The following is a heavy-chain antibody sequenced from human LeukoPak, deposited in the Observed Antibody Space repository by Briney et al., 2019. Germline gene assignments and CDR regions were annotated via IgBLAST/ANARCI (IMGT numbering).Heavy chain of an antibody. V-gene: IGHV3-23*01. CDR3: AKDRGYSSGEYYFDY. J-gene: IGHJ4*02. Sequence: GGSLRLSCAASGFTFSGYAMSWVRQAPGKGLEWVSAISGSGGSTYYADSVKGRFTIPRDNSKNTLYLQMNSLRAEDTAVYYCAKDRGYSSGEYYFDYWGQGILVTVSS. D-gene: IGHD6-19*01. CDR1: GFTFSGYA. CDR2: ISGSGGST.